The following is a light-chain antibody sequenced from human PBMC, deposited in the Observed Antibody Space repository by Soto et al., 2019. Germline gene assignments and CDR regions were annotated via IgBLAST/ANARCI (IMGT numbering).Light chain of an antibody. J-gene: IGKJ3*01. Sequence: EIVLTQSPGTLFLSPGERATLSCRASQSVSDSYLAWYQQKPGQAPRLLIYASIRATGIPGRFSGSGSGTDFTLTISRLEPEDVAVYYCQHDGTSALFGHGTKVDIK. CDR1: QSVSDSY. CDR2: AS. CDR3: QHDGTSAL. V-gene: IGKV3-20*01.